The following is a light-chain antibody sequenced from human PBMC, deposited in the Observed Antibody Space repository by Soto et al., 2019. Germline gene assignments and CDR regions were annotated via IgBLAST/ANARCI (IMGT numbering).Light chain of an antibody. J-gene: IGKJ1*01. CDR1: QSVSSSY. CDR2: GAS. CDR3: QQYNNWPTWT. Sequence: EIVFTQSPGTLSLSPVDRATLSCSASQSVSSSYLAWYQQKPGQVPRLFIYGASTRATGIPARFSGSGSETEFTLTISSLQAEDSAVYFCQQYNNWPTWTFGQGTKVDI. V-gene: IGKV3-15*01.